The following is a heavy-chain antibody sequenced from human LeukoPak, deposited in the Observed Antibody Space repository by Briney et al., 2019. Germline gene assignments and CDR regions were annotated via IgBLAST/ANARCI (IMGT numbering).Heavy chain of an antibody. CDR3: AKETGGDWGYFEY. V-gene: IGHV3-23*01. CDR1: GITFGTYA. J-gene: IGHJ4*02. D-gene: IGHD2-21*01. Sequence: GGSLRLSCAASGITFGTYAVTWVRQAPGKGLERVSSIHNSGDKTFYSDSVRGRFTISRDNSKSTVYLQMNSLRADDTALYYCAKETGGDWGYFEYWGQGILVTVSS. CDR2: IHNSGDKT.